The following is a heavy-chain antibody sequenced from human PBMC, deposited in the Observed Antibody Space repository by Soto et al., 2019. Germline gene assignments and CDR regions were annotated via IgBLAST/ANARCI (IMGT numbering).Heavy chain of an antibody. Sequence: QVQLVQSGAEVKKPGASVKVSCKASGYAFTSYAMHWVRQAPGQRLEWMGWINARNGNTKYSQKFQGRVTITRDTSASTAYMELSSLRSEDTAVYYCARGDYYDIHDYWGQGTLVTVSS. CDR1: GYAFTSYA. CDR2: INARNGNT. J-gene: IGHJ4*02. CDR3: ARGDYYDIHDY. V-gene: IGHV1-3*01. D-gene: IGHD3-22*01.